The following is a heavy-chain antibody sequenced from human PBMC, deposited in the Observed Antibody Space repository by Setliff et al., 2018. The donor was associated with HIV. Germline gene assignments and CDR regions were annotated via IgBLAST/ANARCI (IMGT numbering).Heavy chain of an antibody. CDR3: ARAPGYSYSFYFDS. Sequence: SETLSLTCAVSGYSISSGYYWGWIRQPPGKGLEWIGNIYHSGSTYYNPSLKSRVTMPVDTSKNQFSLKLNSVTAADTAVYFCARAPGYSYSFYFDSWGQGTLVTVSS. J-gene: IGHJ4*02. CDR2: IYHSGST. D-gene: IGHD5-18*01. V-gene: IGHV4-38-2*01. CDR1: GYSISSGYY.